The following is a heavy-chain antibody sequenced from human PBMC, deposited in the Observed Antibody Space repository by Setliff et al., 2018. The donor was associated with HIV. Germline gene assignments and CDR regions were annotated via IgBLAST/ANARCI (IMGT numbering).Heavy chain of an antibody. CDR1: GLPFGNYY. CDR3: ASRVYYYDSSGYLREEGFDP. Sequence: PSETLSLTCGLNGLPFGNYYWNWIRQSPGKGLEWIVEVNHNGNINYNPSLQSRVTVSVDTSKPHYSLKMNSVTAADTAVYYCASRVYYYDSSGYLREEGFDPWGQGTLVTVSS. CDR2: VNHNGNI. V-gene: IGHV4-34*01. D-gene: IGHD3-22*01. J-gene: IGHJ5*02.